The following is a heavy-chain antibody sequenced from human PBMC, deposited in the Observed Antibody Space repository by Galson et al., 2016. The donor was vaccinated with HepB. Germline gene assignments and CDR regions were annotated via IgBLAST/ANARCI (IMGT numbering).Heavy chain of an antibody. J-gene: IGHJ4*02. CDR3: ARDYGDSNSYFNY. Sequence: SLRLSCAASGFTFASYGMHWVRQAPAKGLEWVAFIWYDGTIKYYADSVKGRFTISRDNSKDTLYLQMNSLRAEDTAVYYCARDYGDSNSYFNYWAREPWSPSRQ. CDR1: GFTFASYG. CDR2: IWYDGTIK. V-gene: IGHV3-33*01. D-gene: IGHD4-17*01.